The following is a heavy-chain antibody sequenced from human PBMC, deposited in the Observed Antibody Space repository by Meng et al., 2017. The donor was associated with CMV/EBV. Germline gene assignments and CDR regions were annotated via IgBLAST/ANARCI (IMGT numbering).Heavy chain of an antibody. V-gene: IGHV1-2*02. J-gene: IGHJ4*02. CDR1: GYTFTGHY. CDR2: INPNSGGT. CDR3: ARDHLLYPLDY. D-gene: IGHD2-15*01. Sequence: ASAKVSCKASGYTFTGHYMHWVRQAPGQGLEWMGWINPNSGGTNYAQKFQGRVTMTRDTSISTAYMELSRLRSDDTAVYYCARDHLLYPLDYWGQGTLVTVSS.